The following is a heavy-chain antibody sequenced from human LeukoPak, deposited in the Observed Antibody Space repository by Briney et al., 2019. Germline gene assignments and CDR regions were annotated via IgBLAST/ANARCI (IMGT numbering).Heavy chain of an antibody. D-gene: IGHD3-22*01. V-gene: IGHV4-39*01. CDR2: INYSGDT. Sequence: PSETLSLTCTVSGGSISSSSYYWGWIRQPPGKGLEWIGNINYSGDTYYNPSLKSRVTVSVDTSRNQFSLKLSSVTAADTAVYYCARRMNYYDSSGSGTSFDPWGQGTLVTVFS. CDR3: ARRMNYYDSSGSGTSFDP. J-gene: IGHJ5*02. CDR1: GGSISSSSYY.